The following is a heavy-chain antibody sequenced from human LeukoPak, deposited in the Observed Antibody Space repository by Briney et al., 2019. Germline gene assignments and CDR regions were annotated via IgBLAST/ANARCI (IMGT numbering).Heavy chain of an antibody. CDR1: GGTFSSYA. CDR2: IIPIFGTA. J-gene: IGHJ4*02. Sequence: ASVKVSCKASGGTFSSYAISWVRQAPGQGLEWMGGIIPIFGTANYAQKFQGRVTITTDESTSTAYMELSSLRSEDTAVYYCARDGVRVTKGYSSSSSFDYWGQGTLVTVSS. CDR3: ARDGVRVTKGYSSSSSFDY. V-gene: IGHV1-69*05. D-gene: IGHD6-13*01.